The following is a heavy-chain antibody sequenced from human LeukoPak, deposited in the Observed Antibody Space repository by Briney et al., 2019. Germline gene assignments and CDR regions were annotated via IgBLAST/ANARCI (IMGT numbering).Heavy chain of an antibody. J-gene: IGHJ4*02. CDR1: GYTFTGYY. CDR2: INPNSGGT. V-gene: IGHV1-2*02. Sequence: ASVKVSCKASGYTFTGYYMHWVRQAPGQGLEWMGWINPNSGGTNYAQKFQGRVTMTRDTSISTAYMELSRLRSEDTAVYYCARLGYCSSTSCFDYWGQGTLVTVSS. CDR3: ARLGYCSSTSCFDY. D-gene: IGHD2-2*01.